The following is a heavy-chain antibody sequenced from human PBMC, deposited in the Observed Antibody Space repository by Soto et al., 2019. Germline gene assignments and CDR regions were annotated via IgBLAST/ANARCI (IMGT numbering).Heavy chain of an antibody. CDR3: ARGGSNDWQVALDI. V-gene: IGHV4-34*01. CDR2: INHSGNN. CDR1: GGSFSTYY. J-gene: IGHJ3*02. D-gene: IGHD3-9*01. Sequence: QLQQWGAGLLKPSETLSLTCVVSGGSFSTYYYNWIRQSPGKGLEWIGEINHSGNNNYSPSLKSRVTMSLDTSKNQCSPKLTSVTAADTAVYYCARGGSNDWQVALDIWGQGTMVTVSS.